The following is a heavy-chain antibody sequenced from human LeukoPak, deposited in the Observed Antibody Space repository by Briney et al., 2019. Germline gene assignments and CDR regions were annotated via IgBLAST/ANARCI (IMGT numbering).Heavy chain of an antibody. CDR3: ARDRRDGYKN. D-gene: IGHD5-24*01. Sequence: GGSLRLSCAASGFTFSNYSMNWVRQAPGKGLEWVSSISSSSYIYYADSVKGRFTISRDNAKNSLYLQMNSLRAEDTAVYYCARDRRDGYKNWGQGTLVTVSS. CDR2: ISSSSYI. J-gene: IGHJ4*02. CDR1: GFTFSNYS. V-gene: IGHV3-21*01.